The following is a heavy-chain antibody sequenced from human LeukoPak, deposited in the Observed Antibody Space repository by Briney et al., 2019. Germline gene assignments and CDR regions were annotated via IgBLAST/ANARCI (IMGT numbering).Heavy chain of an antibody. CDR1: GGSISSYY. Sequence: SETLSLTCTVSGGSISSYYWSWIRQPPGKGLEWIGYVYYSGYTNYNPSLKSRVTISVDTSKNQFSLKLSSVTAADTAVYYCARGRSSRDFWSGNQTGFDYWGQGTLVTVSS. CDR3: ARGRSSRDFWSGNQTGFDY. D-gene: IGHD3-3*01. J-gene: IGHJ4*02. CDR2: VYYSGYT. V-gene: IGHV4-59*01.